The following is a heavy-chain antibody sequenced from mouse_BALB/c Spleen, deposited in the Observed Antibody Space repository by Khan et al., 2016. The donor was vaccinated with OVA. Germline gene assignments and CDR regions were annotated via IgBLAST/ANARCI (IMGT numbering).Heavy chain of an antibody. CDR1: GYSFTGYF. J-gene: IGHJ2*01. Sequence: EVQLQQSGPELVKPGASVKISCKASGYSFTGYFMHWVMQSHGQSLEWIGRINPHIGETFYNQKFKGKATLTVDESSSTAYMELRSLASEDSAVYYCARIYRGDFDYWGQGTTLTVSS. D-gene: IGHD2-13*01. CDR2: INPHIGET. V-gene: IGHV1-20*02. CDR3: ARIYRGDFDY.